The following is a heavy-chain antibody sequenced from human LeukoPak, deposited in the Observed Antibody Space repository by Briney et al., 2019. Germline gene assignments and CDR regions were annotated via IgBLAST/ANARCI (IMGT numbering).Heavy chain of an antibody. Sequence: GGSLRLSCAASGFNFDDYAMHWVRQVPGKGLEWVAGISGSGGSTYYADSVKGRFTISRDNSKNTLYLQMNSLRAEDTAVYYCAKQRSILWWTDGYWGQGTLVTVSS. CDR2: ISGSGGST. CDR3: AKQRSILWWTDGY. V-gene: IGHV3-23*01. CDR1: GFNFDDYA. J-gene: IGHJ4*02. D-gene: IGHD2-21*01.